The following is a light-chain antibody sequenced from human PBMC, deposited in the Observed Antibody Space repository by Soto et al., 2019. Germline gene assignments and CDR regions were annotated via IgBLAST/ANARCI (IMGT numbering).Light chain of an antibody. CDR2: DAS. V-gene: IGKV1-5*01. Sequence: DIQMTQSPSSLSASVGNRFTITCRASQSISTYLNWYQKKPGKAPKLLIYDASSLESGVPSRFSGSGSGTEFTLTISSLQPDDFATYYCQQYNSYPITFGQGTRLEI. CDR1: QSISTY. CDR3: QQYNSYPIT. J-gene: IGKJ5*01.